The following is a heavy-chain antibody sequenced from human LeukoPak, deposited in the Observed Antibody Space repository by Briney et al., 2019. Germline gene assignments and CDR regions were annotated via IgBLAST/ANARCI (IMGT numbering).Heavy chain of an antibody. J-gene: IGHJ4*02. CDR3: AKDRVAVAGTSDY. CDR1: GXTFSSYG. CDR2: ISYDGSNK. V-gene: IGHV3-30*18. D-gene: IGHD6-19*01. Sequence: GGSLRLSCAASGXTFSSYGMHWVRQAPGKGLEWVAVISYDGSNKYYADSVKGRFTISRDNSKNTLYLQMNSLRAEDTAVYYCAKDRVAVAGTSDYWGQGTLVTVSS.